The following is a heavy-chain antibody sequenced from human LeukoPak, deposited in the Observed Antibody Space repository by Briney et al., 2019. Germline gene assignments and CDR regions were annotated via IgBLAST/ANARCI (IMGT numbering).Heavy chain of an antibody. CDR1: GFTFSSYA. J-gene: IGHJ4*02. V-gene: IGHV3-64D*06. Sequence: GGSLRLSCSVSGFTFSSYAMHWGRQAPGRGLEYVSAITGNGGSAYYADSVKGRFTISRDNSKNTVYLQMSSLRAEDTAVYYCMAGRDSSGSYRYWGQGTLVTVS. CDR3: MAGRDSSGSYRY. D-gene: IGHD3-22*01. CDR2: ITGNGGSA.